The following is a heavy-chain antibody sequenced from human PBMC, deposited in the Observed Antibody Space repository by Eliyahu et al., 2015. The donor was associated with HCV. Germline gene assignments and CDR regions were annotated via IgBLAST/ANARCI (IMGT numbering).Heavy chain of an antibody. V-gene: IGHV4-59*08. Sequence: QVQLQESGPGLVKPSETLSLTCTVSGGSISSYYWSWIRQPPGKGLEWIGDFYYSWGTNYNPSLKSRVTISVDTSKNQFSLKLSSVTAADTAVYYCARHVRLPYSGSYYPYYFDYWGQGTLVTVSS. D-gene: IGHD1-26*01. CDR1: GGSISSYY. J-gene: IGHJ4*02. CDR2: FYYSWGT. CDR3: ARHVRLPYSGSYYPYYFDY.